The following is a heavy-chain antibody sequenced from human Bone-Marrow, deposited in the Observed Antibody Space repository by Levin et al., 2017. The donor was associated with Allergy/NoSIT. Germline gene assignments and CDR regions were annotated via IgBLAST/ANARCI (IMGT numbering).Heavy chain of an antibody. Sequence: SETLSLTCTVSGGSVSSGSYYWSWIRQPPGKGLEWIGYIYYSGSTNYNPSLKSRVTISVDTSKNQFSLKLSSVTAADTAVYYCARDGMLYSGSYWFDPWGQGTLVTVSS. J-gene: IGHJ5*02. CDR3: ARDGMLYSGSYWFDP. V-gene: IGHV4-61*01. D-gene: IGHD1-26*01. CDR2: IYYSGST. CDR1: GGSVSSGSYY.